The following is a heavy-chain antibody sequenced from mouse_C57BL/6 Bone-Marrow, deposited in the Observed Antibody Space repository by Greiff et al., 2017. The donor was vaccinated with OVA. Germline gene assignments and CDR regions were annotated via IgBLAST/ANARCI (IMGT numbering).Heavy chain of an antibody. V-gene: IGHV1-78*01. D-gene: IGHD2-4*01. J-gene: IGHJ2*01. Sequence: QVQLQQSDAELVNPGASVKISCKVSGYPFTDHTIHWLKQRPAPGLEWIGYIYPRAGRTKYNEKFKGKAKLTEDKSYSPAYMQLNSLTYEDSAVYCCARGDYDGYYFDYWGQGTTLTVSS. CDR2: IYPRAGRT. CDR3: ARGDYDGYYFDY. CDR1: GYPFTDHT.